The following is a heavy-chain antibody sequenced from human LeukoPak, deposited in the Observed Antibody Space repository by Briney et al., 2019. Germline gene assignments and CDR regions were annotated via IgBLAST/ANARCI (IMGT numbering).Heavy chain of an antibody. CDR3: AREGVGATHPYFDY. CDR2: IYYSGST. J-gene: IGHJ4*02. Sequence: SETLSLTCTVSGGSISSYYWSWLRQPPGKRLEWIGYIYYSGSTNYNPSLKSRVTISVDTSKNQFSLKLSSVTAADTAVYYCAREGVGATHPYFDYWGQGTLVTVSS. CDR1: GGSISSYY. V-gene: IGHV4-59*01. D-gene: IGHD1-26*01.